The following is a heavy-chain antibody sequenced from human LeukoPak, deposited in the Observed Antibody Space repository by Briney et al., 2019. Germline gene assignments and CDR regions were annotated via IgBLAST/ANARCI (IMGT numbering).Heavy chain of an antibody. D-gene: IGHD1-26*01. V-gene: IGHV3-11*06. CDR2: ISSSSSYT. Sequence: PGGSLRLSCAASGFTFSDYYMSWIRQAPGKGLEWVSYISSSSSYTNYADSVKGRFTISRDNAKNTLYLQMNSLRAEDTAIYYCARDQSTAGPTTADYWGQGTLVTVSS. J-gene: IGHJ4*02. CDR1: GFTFSDYY. CDR3: ARDQSTAGPTTADY.